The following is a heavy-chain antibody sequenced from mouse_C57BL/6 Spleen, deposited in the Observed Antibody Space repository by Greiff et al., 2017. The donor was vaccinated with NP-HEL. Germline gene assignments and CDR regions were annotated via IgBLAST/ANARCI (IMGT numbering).Heavy chain of an antibody. CDR2: INPSSGYT. D-gene: IGHD3-2*02. CDR3: AQTAQGTRDY. CDR1: GYTFTSYT. V-gene: IGHV1-4*01. Sequence: QVQLQQSGAELARPGASVKMSCKASGYTFTSYTMHWVKQRPGQGLEWIGYINPSSGYTKYNQKFKDKATLTADKSSSTAYMHLSSLTSEDSAVYCCAQTAQGTRDYWGQGTTLTVSS. J-gene: IGHJ2*01.